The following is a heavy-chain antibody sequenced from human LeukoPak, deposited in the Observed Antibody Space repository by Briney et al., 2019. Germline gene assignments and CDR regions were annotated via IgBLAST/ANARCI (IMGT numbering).Heavy chain of an antibody. V-gene: IGHV3-23*01. D-gene: IGHD3-22*01. Sequence: GGSLRLSCAASGFTFSSYAMSWVRQAPGKGLEWVSAISGSGGSTYYADSVKGRFTISRDNSKNTLYLQMNSLRAEDTAVYYCAKDYDSSGYPFDYWGQRTLVTVSS. CDR2: ISGSGGST. J-gene: IGHJ4*02. CDR1: GFTFSSYA. CDR3: AKDYDSSGYPFDY.